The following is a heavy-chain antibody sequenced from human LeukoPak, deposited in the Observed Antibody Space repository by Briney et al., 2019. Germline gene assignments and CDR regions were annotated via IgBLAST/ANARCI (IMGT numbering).Heavy chain of an antibody. CDR1: GFTLSSYW. V-gene: IGHV3-7*03. J-gene: IGHJ4*02. CDR2: IKQDGSEK. CDR3: ARDRRYFDWLWDY. Sequence: GGSLRLSCAASGFTLSSYWMSWVRQAPGKGLEWVANIKQDGSEKYYVDPVKGRFTISRDNAKNSLYLQMNSLRAEDTAVYYCARDRRYFDWLWDYWGQGTLVTVSS. D-gene: IGHD3-9*01.